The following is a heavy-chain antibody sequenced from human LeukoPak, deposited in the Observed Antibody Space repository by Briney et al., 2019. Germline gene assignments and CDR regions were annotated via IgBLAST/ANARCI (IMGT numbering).Heavy chain of an antibody. D-gene: IGHD1-7*01. CDR2: IKPDGSFT. V-gene: IGHV3-74*01. J-gene: IGHJ5*01. Sequence: GGSLRLSCAASGFTFSSYAMTWVRQAPGKGLEWVSRIKPDGSFTAYADSVKGRFTISRDNAKNTVFLQMNSLRAEDTAVYYCVNYNWHSLYDSWGQGTLVTVSS. CDR1: GFTFSSYA. CDR3: VNYNWHSLYDS.